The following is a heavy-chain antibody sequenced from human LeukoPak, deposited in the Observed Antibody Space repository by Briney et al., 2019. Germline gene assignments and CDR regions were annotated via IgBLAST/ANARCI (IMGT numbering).Heavy chain of an antibody. J-gene: IGHJ4*02. CDR1: GYTFTSYG. CDR2: ISPYNGNT. V-gene: IGHV1-18*04. CDR3: ARDQYDYVWGSYRPYFDY. Sequence: ASVKVSCKAYGYTFTSYGISWVRQAPGQGLVWMGSISPYNGNTNYAERLQGRVIMTTDTSTRTAYMELRSLRSDDTAVFYCARDQYDYVWGSYRPYFDYWGQGTLVTVSS. D-gene: IGHD3-16*02.